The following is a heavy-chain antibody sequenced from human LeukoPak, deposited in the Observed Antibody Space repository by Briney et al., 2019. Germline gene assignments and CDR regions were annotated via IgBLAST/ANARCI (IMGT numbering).Heavy chain of an antibody. CDR3: ARGQSRYFDWYLGFFDY. D-gene: IGHD3-9*01. Sequence: GGSLTLSCAASGFTFSSYMNWVRQAPGKGLEWVSSISSTSSYIYYAESVKGRFTISRDNAKNSLYLQMNSLRADDTAVYYCARGQSRYFDWYLGFFDYWGQGTRVTVSS. J-gene: IGHJ4*02. V-gene: IGHV3-21*01. CDR2: ISSTSSYI. CDR1: GFTFSSY.